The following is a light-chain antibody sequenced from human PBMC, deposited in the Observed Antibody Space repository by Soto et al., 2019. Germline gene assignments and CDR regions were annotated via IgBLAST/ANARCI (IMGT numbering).Light chain of an antibody. J-gene: IGKJ1*01. Sequence: ETVLTQSSATLSSSPGERKTLACRASQSLRNYLAWYQQTPGEAPRLLSYGASSSATGIPDRLWGRGSGTDFTVIVSRLEPEDFTVYGSQLNSGSPETFGRGTKV. V-gene: IGKV3-20*01. CDR3: QLNSGSPET. CDR1: QSLRNY. CDR2: GAS.